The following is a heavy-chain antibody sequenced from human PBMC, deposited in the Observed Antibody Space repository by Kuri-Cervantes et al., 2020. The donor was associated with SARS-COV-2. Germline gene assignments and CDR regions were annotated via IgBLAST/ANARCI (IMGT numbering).Heavy chain of an antibody. CDR1: GGSISSGSYY. Sequence: LRLSCTVSGGSISSGSYYWSWIRQPAGKGLEWIGYIYTSGSTNYNPSLKSRVTISVDTSKNQFSLKLSSVTAADTAVYYCARQFYYDFWSGNYFDYWGQGTLVTVSS. V-gene: IGHV4-61*09. CDR2: IYTSGST. J-gene: IGHJ4*02. CDR3: ARQFYYDFWSGNYFDY. D-gene: IGHD3-3*01.